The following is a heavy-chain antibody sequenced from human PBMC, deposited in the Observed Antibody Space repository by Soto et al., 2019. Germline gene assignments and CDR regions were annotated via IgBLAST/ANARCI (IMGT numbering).Heavy chain of an antibody. CDR3: AKGPYDYIWGSYPTYFDY. D-gene: IGHD3-16*02. V-gene: IGHV3-30*18. CDR2: ISNDGSNK. Sequence: GGSLRLSCAASGFTFSSFDMHWVRQAPGKGLEWVAVISNDGSNKYYADSVKGRFTISRDNSKNTLYLQMNSLRAEDTAVYYCAKGPYDYIWGSYPTYFDYWGQGTLVTVSP. J-gene: IGHJ4*02. CDR1: GFTFSSFD.